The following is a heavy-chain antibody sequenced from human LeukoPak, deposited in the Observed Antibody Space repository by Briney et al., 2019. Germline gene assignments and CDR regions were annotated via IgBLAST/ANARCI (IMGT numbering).Heavy chain of an antibody. J-gene: IGHJ4*02. D-gene: IGHD4-17*01. CDR3: ASLYGDYVSSDY. CDR1: GYTFTNYY. V-gene: IGHV1-2*02. CDR2: INPNGGGT. Sequence: GASVRLSCTASGYTFTNYYMHWVRQAPGQGLEWISCINPNGGGTNYAQKFQGRVTITSDTSNSSAYLELNRLRSDDTAVYYCASLYGDYVSSDYWGQGTLVSVSS.